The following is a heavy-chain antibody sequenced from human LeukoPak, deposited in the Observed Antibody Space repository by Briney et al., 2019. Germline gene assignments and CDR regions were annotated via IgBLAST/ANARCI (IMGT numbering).Heavy chain of an antibody. CDR2: ISGSGGST. CDR1: GFTFSSYA. J-gene: IGHJ4*02. V-gene: IGHV3-23*01. Sequence: GGSLRLSCAASGFTFSSYAMSWVRQAPGKGREWVSAISGSGGSTYYADSVKGRFTISSDNSKNTLYLQMNSLRAEDTDVYYCAKDPVYYDSSGIADYWGQGTLVTVSS. D-gene: IGHD3-22*01. CDR3: AKDPVYYDSSGIADY.